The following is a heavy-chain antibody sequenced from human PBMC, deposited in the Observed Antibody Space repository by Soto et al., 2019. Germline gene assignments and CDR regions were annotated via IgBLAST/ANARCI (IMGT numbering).Heavy chain of an antibody. CDR1: GFTFSSYG. CDR2: ISYDGSNK. J-gene: IGHJ6*04. V-gene: IGHV3-30*18. CDR3: AKDGLMAYYYYYGMDV. Sequence: GGSLRLSCAASGFTFSSYGMHWVRQAPGKGLEWVAVISYDGSNKYYADSVKGRFTISRDNSKNTLYLQMNSLRAEDTAVDYCAKDGLMAYYYYYGMDVWGNGTKVTAPQ. D-gene: IGHD6-19*01.